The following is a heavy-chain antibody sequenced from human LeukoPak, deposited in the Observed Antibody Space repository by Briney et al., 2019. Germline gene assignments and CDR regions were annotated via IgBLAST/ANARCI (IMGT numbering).Heavy chain of an antibody. CDR2: ISGSGGST. D-gene: IGHD3-10*01. Sequence: GGSLRLSCAASGFTFSSYAMSWVRQAPGKGLEWVSAISGSGGSTYYADSVKGRSTISRDNSKNTLYLQMNSLRAEDTAVYYCAKLGDYYGSGSYYFDYWGQGTLVTVSS. CDR1: GFTFSSYA. V-gene: IGHV3-23*01. J-gene: IGHJ4*02. CDR3: AKLGDYYGSGSYYFDY.